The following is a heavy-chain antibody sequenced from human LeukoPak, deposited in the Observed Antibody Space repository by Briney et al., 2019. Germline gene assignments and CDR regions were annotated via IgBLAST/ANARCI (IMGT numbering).Heavy chain of an antibody. Sequence: AAVKVSCRASGYSFTSYAIHWVRQAPGQRLEWMGGISAGNGNTKYSQNFQGRVTLISNTSATTAFMELSSLRSEDAAVYCCARDSGIGNNDYWGQGTLVTVSS. D-gene: IGHD1/OR15-1a*01. CDR3: ARDSGIGNNDY. J-gene: IGHJ4*02. V-gene: IGHV1-3*01. CDR2: ISAGNGNT. CDR1: GYSFTSYA.